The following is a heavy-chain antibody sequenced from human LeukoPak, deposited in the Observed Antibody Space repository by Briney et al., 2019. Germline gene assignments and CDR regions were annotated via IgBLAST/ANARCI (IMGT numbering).Heavy chain of an antibody. CDR1: GFTFSSYG. CDR3: AKDKGKHCSSTSCYLGDYYYMDV. CDR2: IRYDGSNK. Sequence: GGSLRLSCAASGFTFSSYGMSWVRQAPGKGLEWVAFIRYDGSNKYYADSVKGRFTISRDNSKNTLYLQMNSLRAEDTAVYYCAKDKGKHCSSTSCYLGDYYYMDVWGKGTTVTISS. D-gene: IGHD2-2*01. J-gene: IGHJ6*03. V-gene: IGHV3-30*02.